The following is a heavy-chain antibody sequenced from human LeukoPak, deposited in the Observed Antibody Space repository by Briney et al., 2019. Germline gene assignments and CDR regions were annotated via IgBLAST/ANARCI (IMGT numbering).Heavy chain of an antibody. J-gene: IGHJ4*02. CDR3: ARDIGYGDYGNFDY. CDR1: GFTFSDYY. D-gene: IGHD4-17*01. Sequence: GGSLRLSCAASGFTFSDYYMSWIRQAPGKGLEWVSSISSSSSYIYYADSVKGRFTISRDNAKNSLYLQMNSLRAEDTAVYYCARDIGYGDYGNFDYWGQGTLVTVSS. CDR2: ISSSSSYI. V-gene: IGHV3-11*06.